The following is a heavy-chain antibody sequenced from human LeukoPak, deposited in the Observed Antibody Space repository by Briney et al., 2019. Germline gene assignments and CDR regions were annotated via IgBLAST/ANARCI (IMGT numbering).Heavy chain of an antibody. J-gene: IGHJ4*02. CDR2: VDPEDGET. CDR3: ATAFPHSSSWSVGC. D-gene: IGHD6-13*01. CDR1: GYTFTDYY. V-gene: IGHV1-69-2*01. Sequence: GASVKVSCKASGYTFTDYYMHWVQQAPGKGLEWMGRVDPEDGETIYAEKFQGRVTITADTSTDTAYMELSSLRSEDTAVYYCATAFPHSSSWSVGCWGQGTLVAVSS.